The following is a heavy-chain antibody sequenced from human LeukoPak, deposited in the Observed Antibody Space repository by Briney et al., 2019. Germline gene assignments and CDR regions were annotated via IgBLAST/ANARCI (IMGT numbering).Heavy chain of an antibody. V-gene: IGHV1-3*01. D-gene: IGHD6-19*01. J-gene: IGHJ4*02. CDR2: INAGNGNT. Sequence: ASVKVSCKASGYTFTSYAMHWVRQAPGQRLEWVGWINAGNGNTKYSQKFQGRVTITRDTSASTAYMELSSLRSEDTAVYYCARASPTGYSSGWYYFDYWGQGTLVTVSS. CDR1: GYTFTSYA. CDR3: ARASPTGYSSGWYYFDY.